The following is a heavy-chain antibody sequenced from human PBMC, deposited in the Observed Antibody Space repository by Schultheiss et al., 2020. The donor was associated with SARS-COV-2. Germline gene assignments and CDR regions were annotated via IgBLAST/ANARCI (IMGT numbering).Heavy chain of an antibody. Sequence: GGSLRLSFAASGFTFSSYAMHWVRQAPGKGLEWVSVIYSGGSTYYADSVKGRFTISRDNSKNTLYLQMNSLRAEDTAVYYCSREREGYSSSSHPFDYWGQGTLVTVSS. CDR1: GFTFSSYA. CDR2: IYSGGST. V-gene: IGHV3-66*01. J-gene: IGHJ4*02. D-gene: IGHD6-6*01. CDR3: SREREGYSSSSHPFDY.